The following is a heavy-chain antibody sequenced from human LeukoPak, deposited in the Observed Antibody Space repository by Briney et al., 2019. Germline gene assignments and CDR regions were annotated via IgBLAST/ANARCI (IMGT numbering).Heavy chain of an antibody. CDR3: ARGRYHMDSTGYSSFYY. CDR2: IKQDGSEK. V-gene: IGHV3-7*01. D-gene: IGHD3-22*01. Sequence: AGGSLRLSCAASGFTFTTYWMSWVRQAPGKGLEWVANIKQDGSEKYYVDSVKGRFTISRDNAKTSLYLQMNSLRAEDTAVYYCARGRYHMDSTGYSSFYYWGQGTRVTVSS. J-gene: IGHJ4*02. CDR1: GFTFTTYW.